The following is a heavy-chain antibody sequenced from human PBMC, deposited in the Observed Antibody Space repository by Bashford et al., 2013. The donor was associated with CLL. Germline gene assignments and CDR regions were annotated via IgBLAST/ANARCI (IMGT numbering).Heavy chain of an antibody. CDR3: ARDRYYVFWSGYYIFDY. D-gene: IGHD3-3*01. J-gene: IGHJ4*02. V-gene: IGHV1-3*01. Sequence: ASVKVSCKASGYTFSRHGMHWVRQAPGQGLEWMGWINAANGKTKYSKRFQGRVTITRDTSASTDYMELSSLRSEDTAVYYCARDRYYVFWSGYYIFDYWGQGTLVTVSS. CDR1: GYTFSRHG. CDR2: INAANGKT.